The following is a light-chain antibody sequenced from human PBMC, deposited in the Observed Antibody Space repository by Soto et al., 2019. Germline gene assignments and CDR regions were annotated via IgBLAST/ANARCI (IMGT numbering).Light chain of an antibody. V-gene: IGKV3-11*01. CDR3: QQRSNWPLT. J-gene: IGKJ4*01. CDR1: QSVSTY. CDR2: DAS. Sequence: EIVLTQSPATLSLSPGERATLSCRASQSVSTYLAWYQQKAGQAPRLLIYDASNRASGIPARFSGSGSGTDFILAISSLEPEDFADYYCQQRSNWPLTFGGGTKVEI.